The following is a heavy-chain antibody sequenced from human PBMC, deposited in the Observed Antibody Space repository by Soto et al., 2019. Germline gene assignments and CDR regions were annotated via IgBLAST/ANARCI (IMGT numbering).Heavy chain of an antibody. CDR2: ISGSGGDT. Sequence: GGSLRLSCSGSGFVFGDYYMSWVRQAPGKGLEWVSGISGSGGDTKSADSVKGRFTISRDNFKNMLYLQMNSLRAEDTAVYYCAKHDFWTLYNTGLDSWGQGTLVTVSS. V-gene: IGHV3-23*01. J-gene: IGHJ4*02. CDR3: AKHDFWTLYNTGLDS. D-gene: IGHD3-3*01. CDR1: GFVFGDYY.